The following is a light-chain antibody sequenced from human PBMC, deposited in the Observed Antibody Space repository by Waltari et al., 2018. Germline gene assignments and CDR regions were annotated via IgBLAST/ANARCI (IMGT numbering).Light chain of an antibody. CDR1: PSVGGNN. Sequence: IALTQSPGTLSLSPGERAPLSCRASPSVGGNNLAWYQQKPAQAPRLLIHGASSRATGIPDRFSGSGSGTDFTLTISRLEPEDFAVYYCQQYGRSWNTFGQGTKLEIK. V-gene: IGKV3-20*01. J-gene: IGKJ2*01. CDR3: QQYGRSWNT. CDR2: GAS.